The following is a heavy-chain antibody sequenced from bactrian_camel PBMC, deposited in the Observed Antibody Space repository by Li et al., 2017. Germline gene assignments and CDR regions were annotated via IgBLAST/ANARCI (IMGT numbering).Heavy chain of an antibody. V-gene: IGHV3S53*01. Sequence: HVQLVESGGGSVQAGGSLRLACEASGYTYNRNCMAWFRQAPGEEREGVASIDDDGSTSYSDSVNGRFTISSGNAKRSVYLQMNDLRPEDTAMYYCAADRRGGGSALRDDYNFWGQGTQVTVS. CDR3: AADRRGGGSALRDDYNF. CDR2: IDDDGST. CDR1: GYTYNRNC. J-gene: IGHJ4*01. D-gene: IGHD3*01.